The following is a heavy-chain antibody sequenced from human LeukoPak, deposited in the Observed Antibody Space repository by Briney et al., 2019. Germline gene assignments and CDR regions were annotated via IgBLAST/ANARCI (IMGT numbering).Heavy chain of an antibody. V-gene: IGHV3-30*04. Sequence: GGSLRLSCAASGFTFSGSAMHWVRQAPGKGLDWVALISSDGSSKYYADSVKGRFTISRDNSKNTLYLQMNSLRAEDTAVYYCARANYYDSSGYSRGAFDIWGQGTMVTVSS. D-gene: IGHD3-22*01. CDR3: ARANYYDSSGYSRGAFDI. J-gene: IGHJ3*02. CDR1: GFTFSGSA. CDR2: ISSDGSSK.